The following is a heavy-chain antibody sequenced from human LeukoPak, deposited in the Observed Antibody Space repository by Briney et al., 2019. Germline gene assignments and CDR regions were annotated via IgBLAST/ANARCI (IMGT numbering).Heavy chain of an antibody. Sequence: SVKVSCKASGGTFSSYAISWVRQAPGQGLEWMGGIIPIFGTANYAQKFQGRVTITADKSTSTAYMELSSLRSEDTAVYYCARDLPQEGSGLYYYYYYYMDVWGKGTTVTVSS. D-gene: IGHD3-10*01. J-gene: IGHJ6*03. CDR2: IIPIFGTA. V-gene: IGHV1-69*06. CDR3: ARDLPQEGSGLYYYYYYYMDV. CDR1: GGTFSSYA.